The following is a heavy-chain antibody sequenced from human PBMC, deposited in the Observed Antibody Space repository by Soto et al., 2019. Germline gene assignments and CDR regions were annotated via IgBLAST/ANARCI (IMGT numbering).Heavy chain of an antibody. D-gene: IGHD1-26*01. J-gene: IGHJ4*02. CDR2: ISDSGGST. Sequence: EVQLLESGGGLVEPGGSLRLSCAASGFIFSNYGINWVRQAPGKGLDWVSAISDSGGSTYYSDSVKGRFTISRDNSKNTLYLQMNSLRAEDTAVYYCAKERGHRGAYDYWGQGTLVTVSS. CDR1: GFIFSNYG. CDR3: AKERGHRGAYDY. V-gene: IGHV3-23*01.